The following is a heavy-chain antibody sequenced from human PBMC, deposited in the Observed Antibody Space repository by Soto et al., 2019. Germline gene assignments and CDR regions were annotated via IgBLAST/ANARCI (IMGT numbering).Heavy chain of an antibody. CDR3: ARRPGTPPHYFDY. Sequence: SETLSLTCTVSGGSISSGGYYWSWIRQHPGKGLEWIGYIYYSGSTYYNPSLKSRVTISVDTSKNQFSLKLSSVAAADTAVYYCARRPGTPPHYFDYWGQGTLVTVSS. CDR2: IYYSGST. CDR1: GGSISSGGYY. V-gene: IGHV4-31*03. J-gene: IGHJ4*02. D-gene: IGHD1-26*01.